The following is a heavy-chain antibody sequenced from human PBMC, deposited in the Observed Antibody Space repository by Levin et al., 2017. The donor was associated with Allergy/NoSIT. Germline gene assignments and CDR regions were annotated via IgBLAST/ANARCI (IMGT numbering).Heavy chain of an antibody. J-gene: IGHJ4*02. CDR1: GFTFSSYS. Sequence: GGSLRLSCAASGFTFSSYSMNWVRQAPGKGLEWVSSISSSSSYIYYADSVKGRFTISRDNAKNSLYLQMNSLRAEDTAVYYCARDMGPPYSSGGRDTDYWGQGTLVTVSS. CDR3: ARDMGPPYSSGGRDTDY. V-gene: IGHV3-21*01. CDR2: ISSSSSYI. D-gene: IGHD6-19*01.